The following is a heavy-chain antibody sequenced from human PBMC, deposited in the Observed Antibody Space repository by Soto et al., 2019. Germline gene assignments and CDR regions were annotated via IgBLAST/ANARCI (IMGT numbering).Heavy chain of an antibody. CDR3: ARGYCSNGVCYRYIDL. Sequence: GGSLRLSCAASGFTFSDHYMDWVRQAPGKGLEWVGRTRNKANSYTTEYAASVKGRFTISRDDSKNSLYLQMNSLKTEDTAVYYCARGYCSNGVCYRYIDLWGRGTLGTVSS. D-gene: IGHD2-8*01. CDR2: TRNKANSYTT. CDR1: GFTFSDHY. J-gene: IGHJ2*01. V-gene: IGHV3-72*01.